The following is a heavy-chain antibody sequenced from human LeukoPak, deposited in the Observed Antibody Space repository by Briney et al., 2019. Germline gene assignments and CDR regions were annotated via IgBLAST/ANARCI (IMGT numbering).Heavy chain of an antibody. D-gene: IGHD3-22*01. CDR1: GFTFSSHA. Sequence: GRSLRLSCAASGFTFSSHAMHWVRQAPGKGLEWVAVTSYDGGNKYYADSVKGRFTISRDNSKNTLHLQMNSLRADDTAVYYCARGGHYYDSSIDYWGQGTLVAVSS. V-gene: IGHV3-30-3*01. CDR2: TSYDGGNK. J-gene: IGHJ4*02. CDR3: ARGGHYYDSSIDY.